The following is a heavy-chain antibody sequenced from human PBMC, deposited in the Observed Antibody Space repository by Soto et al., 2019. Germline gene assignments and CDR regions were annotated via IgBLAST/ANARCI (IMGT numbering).Heavy chain of an antibody. CDR2: ISYDGSNK. CDR1: GFTFSSYA. D-gene: IGHD3-22*01. V-gene: IGHV3-30-3*01. CDR3: ARDRYMIVFDYFDY. J-gene: IGHJ4*02. Sequence: PGGSLRLSCAASGFTFSSYAMHWVRQAPGKGLEGVAVISYDGSNKYYADSVKGRFTISRDNSKNTLYPQMDSLRAEDTAVYYCARDRYMIVFDYFDYCGQGPLVTVSS.